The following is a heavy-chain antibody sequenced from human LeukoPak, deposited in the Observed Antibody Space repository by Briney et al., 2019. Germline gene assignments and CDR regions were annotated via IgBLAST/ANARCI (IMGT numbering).Heavy chain of an antibody. Sequence: GGSLRLSCAASGFTFSSYWMSWVRQAPGKGLEWVANIKQDGSQKYYVDSVKGRFTISRDNAKNSLYLQMNSLRAEDTAVYSCARDCSGGSCYSGWGYYYGMDVWGHGTTVTVSS. J-gene: IGHJ6*02. D-gene: IGHD2-15*01. CDR3: ARDCSGGSCYSGWGYYYGMDV. V-gene: IGHV3-7*01. CDR1: GFTFSSYW. CDR2: IKQDGSQK.